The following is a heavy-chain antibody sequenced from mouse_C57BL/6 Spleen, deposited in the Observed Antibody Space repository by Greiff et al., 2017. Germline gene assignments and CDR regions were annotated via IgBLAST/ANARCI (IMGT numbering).Heavy chain of an antibody. CDR1: GYAFSSSW. J-gene: IGHJ2*01. Sequence: QVQLQQPGPVLVKPGASVKISCKASGYAFSSSWMNWVKQRPGKGLEWIGRIYPGDGDTNYNGKFKGKATLTADKSSSTAYMQLSSLTSEDSAVYFCARLGYYDFDYWGQGTTLTVSS. V-gene: IGHV1-82*01. CDR3: ARLGYYDFDY. D-gene: IGHD2-3*01. CDR2: IYPGDGDT.